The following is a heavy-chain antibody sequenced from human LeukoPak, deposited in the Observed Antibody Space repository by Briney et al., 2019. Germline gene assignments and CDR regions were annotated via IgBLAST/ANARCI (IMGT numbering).Heavy chain of an antibody. V-gene: IGHV3-74*01. D-gene: IGHD6-13*01. Sequence: GGSLRLSCAASGFTFSTYWMHWVRQAPGKGLVWVSRLSPDGSSSIYADSVKGRFTISRDNAKNSLYLQMNSLRDEDTAVYYCARDRSSSAAPSLSYWGQGTLVTVSS. CDR3: ARDRSSSAAPSLSY. J-gene: IGHJ4*02. CDR1: GFTFSTYW. CDR2: LSPDGSSS.